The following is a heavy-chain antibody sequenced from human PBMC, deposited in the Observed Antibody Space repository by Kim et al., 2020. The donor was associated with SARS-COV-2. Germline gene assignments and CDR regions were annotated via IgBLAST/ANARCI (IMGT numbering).Heavy chain of an antibody. CDR2: INHSGST. CDR3: ARGPPSSSWYPRYAFDI. D-gene: IGHD6-13*01. Sequence: SETLSLTCAVYGGSFSGYYWSWIRQPPGKGLEWIGEINHSGSTNYNPSLKSRVTISVDTSKNQFSLKLSSVTAADTAVYYCARGPPSSSWYPRYAFDIWG. CDR1: GGSFSGYY. V-gene: IGHV4-34*01. J-gene: IGHJ3*02.